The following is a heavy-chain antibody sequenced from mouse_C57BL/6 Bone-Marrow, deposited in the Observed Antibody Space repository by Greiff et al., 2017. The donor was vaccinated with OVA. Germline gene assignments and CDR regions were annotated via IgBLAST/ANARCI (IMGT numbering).Heavy chain of an antibody. V-gene: IGHV1-63*01. CDR2: IYPGGGYT. CDR3: ARGGYSNYPYWYFDV. J-gene: IGHJ1*03. Sequence: QVQLQQSGAELVRPGTSVKMSCTASGYTFTNYWIGWAKQRPGHGLEWIGDIYPGGGYTNYTAKFKGKATLTADTSSSTAYLQFSSLTSEDSAIYYCARGGYSNYPYWYFDVWGTGTTVTVSS. CDR1: GYTFTNYW. D-gene: IGHD2-5*01.